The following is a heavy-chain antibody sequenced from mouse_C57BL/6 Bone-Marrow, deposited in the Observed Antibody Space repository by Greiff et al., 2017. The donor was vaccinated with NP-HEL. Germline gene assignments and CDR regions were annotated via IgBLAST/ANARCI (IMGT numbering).Heavy chain of an antibody. CDR3: ARELGLWFAY. V-gene: IGHV5-4*01. J-gene: IGHJ3*01. CDR1: GFTFSSYA. Sequence: EVKVVESGGGLVKPGGSLKLSCAASGFTFSSYAMSWVRQTPEKRLEWVATISDGGSYTYYPDNVKGRFTISRDNAKNNLYLQMSHLKSEDTAMYYCARELGLWFAYWGQGTLVTVSA. D-gene: IGHD4-1*01. CDR2: ISDGGSYT.